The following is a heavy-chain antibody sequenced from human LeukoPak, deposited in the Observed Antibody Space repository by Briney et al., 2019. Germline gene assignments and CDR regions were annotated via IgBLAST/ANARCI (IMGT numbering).Heavy chain of an antibody. D-gene: IGHD2-15*01. Sequence: GASVKVSFKASGYTFTSYYMHWVRQAPGQGLEWMGIISPSGGTTSYAQKFQGRVTMTRDTSTSTLYMELSSLRSEDTAVYYCARGDCSGGSCLLAEYFQHWGQGTLVTVSS. CDR3: ARGDCSGGSCLLAEYFQH. CDR2: ISPSGGTT. CDR1: GYTFTSYY. J-gene: IGHJ1*01. V-gene: IGHV1-46*01.